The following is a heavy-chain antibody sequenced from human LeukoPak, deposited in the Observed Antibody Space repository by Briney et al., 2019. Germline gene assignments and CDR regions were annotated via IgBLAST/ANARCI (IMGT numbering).Heavy chain of an antibody. CDR2: VSYEGRTQ. CDR1: GFTFSNYG. Sequence: GRSLRLSCAASGFTFSNYGMHWVRQSPGQGLEWVAVVSYEGRTQYYADSVKGRFTISRDNAKNSLYLQMNSLRAEDTAVYYCARDEWGIAAADYWGQGTLVTVSS. D-gene: IGHD6-13*01. V-gene: IGHV3-30*03. CDR3: ARDEWGIAAADY. J-gene: IGHJ4*02.